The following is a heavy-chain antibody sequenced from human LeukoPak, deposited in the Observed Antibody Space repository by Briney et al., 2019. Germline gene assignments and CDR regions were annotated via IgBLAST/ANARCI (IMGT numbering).Heavy chain of an antibody. D-gene: IGHD3-3*01. Sequence: KSSETLSLTCTVSGGSISSYYWSWIRQPPGKGLEWIGYIYYSGSTNYNPSLKSRVTISVDTSKNQFSLKLSSVTAADTAVYYCARHTPGGDPLRFLSPWGQGTLVTVSS. CDR2: IYYSGST. V-gene: IGHV4-59*08. CDR1: GGSISSYY. J-gene: IGHJ4*02. CDR3: ARHTPGGDPLRFLSP.